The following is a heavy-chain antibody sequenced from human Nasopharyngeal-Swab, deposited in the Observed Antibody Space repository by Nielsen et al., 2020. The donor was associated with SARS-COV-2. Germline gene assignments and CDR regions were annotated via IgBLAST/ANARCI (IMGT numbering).Heavy chain of an antibody. V-gene: IGHV1-18*04. CDR1: GYTFTSYG. CDR3: PKDGVAARPDWFDP. Sequence: ASVKVSCKASGYTFTSYGITWVRQAPGQGLEWMGWISGYNGNTKYAQKLQGRVTMTTDTSTSTAYMELRSLRSDDTAVYYCPKDGVAARPDWFDPWGQGTLVTVSS. D-gene: IGHD6-6*01. J-gene: IGHJ5*02. CDR2: ISGYNGNT.